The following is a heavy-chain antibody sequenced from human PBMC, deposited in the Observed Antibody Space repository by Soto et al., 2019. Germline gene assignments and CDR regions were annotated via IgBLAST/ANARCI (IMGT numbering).Heavy chain of an antibody. J-gene: IGHJ3*02. D-gene: IGHD3-22*01. CDR3: ARDLTPEILPYYYDANDI. CDR1: GFSISNYW. CDR2: IQEDGNEE. Sequence: EVQLVESGGGLVQPGGSLRLSCAASGFSISNYWMTWVRQAPGKGLEWVANIQEDGNEEYYVDSVKGRFTISRDNAKISLYLQMNSLRAEDTAVYYCARDLTPEILPYYYDANDIWGQGTLVTVSS. V-gene: IGHV3-7*01.